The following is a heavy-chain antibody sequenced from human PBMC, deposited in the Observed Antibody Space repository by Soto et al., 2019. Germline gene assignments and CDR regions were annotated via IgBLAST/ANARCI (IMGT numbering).Heavy chain of an antibody. D-gene: IGHD3-22*01. CDR2: INPSGGTT. CDR3: ARVAQYERSAYSVNPFDY. V-gene: IGHV1-46*01. Sequence: QVQLVQSGAEVKKPGASVKVSCKASGYTFTSYYMHWVRQAPGQGLEWMGIINPSGGTTGYAENFQGRVTITRDTSTSTVYMELSSLRSEDTAVYYCARVAQYERSAYSVNPFDYWGQGTVVTVSS. CDR1: GYTFTSYY. J-gene: IGHJ4*02.